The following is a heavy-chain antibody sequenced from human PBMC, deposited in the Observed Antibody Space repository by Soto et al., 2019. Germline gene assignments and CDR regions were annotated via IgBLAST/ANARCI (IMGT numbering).Heavy chain of an antibody. V-gene: IGHV3-30-3*02. D-gene: IGHD6-13*01. CDR1: GFTFSSYA. J-gene: IGHJ4*02. CDR3: AKRWPDLPGIAAAGTKVDFDY. Sequence: GGSLRLSCAASGFTFSSYAMHWVRQAPGKGLEWVAVISYDGSNKYYADSVKGRFTISRDNSKNTLYLQMNSLRAEDTAVYYCAKRWPDLPGIAAAGTKVDFDYWGQGTLVTVSS. CDR2: ISYDGSNK.